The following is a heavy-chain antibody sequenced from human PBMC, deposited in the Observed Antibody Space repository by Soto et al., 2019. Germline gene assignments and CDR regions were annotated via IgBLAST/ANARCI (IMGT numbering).Heavy chain of an antibody. CDR2: ISAYNGNT. V-gene: IGHV1-18*01. CDR1: GYTFTSYG. J-gene: IGHJ6*02. Sequence: QVQLVQSGAEVKKPGASVKVSCKASGYTFTSYGISWVRQAPGQGLEWMGWISAYNGNTNYAQKLQVRVTMTTDTTTSTAYMELRRLRSDDTAVYYCATITTVTTYKSPGYYYYGMDVWGQGTTVTVSS. D-gene: IGHD4-17*01. CDR3: ATITTVTTYKSPGYYYYGMDV.